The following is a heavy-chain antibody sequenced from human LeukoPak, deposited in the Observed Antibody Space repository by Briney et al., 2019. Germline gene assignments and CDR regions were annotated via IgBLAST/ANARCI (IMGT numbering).Heavy chain of an antibody. Sequence: ASVSVSCTASVYTFTVYYIHWVRQAPGQGREWMGWINPNSGGTNYAQKFQGRVTMTRHTSISTAYMELSRLRSDDTGVYYCARGDVDTTMVDAFDIWGQGTMVTVSS. D-gene: IGHD5-18*01. CDR3: ARGDVDTTMVDAFDI. CDR2: INPNSGGT. J-gene: IGHJ3*02. V-gene: IGHV1-2*02. CDR1: VYTFTVYY.